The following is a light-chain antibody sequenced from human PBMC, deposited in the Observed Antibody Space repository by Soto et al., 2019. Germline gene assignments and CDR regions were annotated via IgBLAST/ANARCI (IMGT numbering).Light chain of an antibody. J-gene: IGKJ1*01. CDR2: GAS. Sequence: EIVLTQSPGTLSLSPGERATLSCRASQSVSSSYLAWYQQKPGQAPSLLIYGASSRATGIPDRFSGSGSGTDFNLTISRLEHEDFAVYYCQQYGSSPWTFGQGTKVEIK. CDR1: QSVSSSY. CDR3: QQYGSSPWT. V-gene: IGKV3-20*01.